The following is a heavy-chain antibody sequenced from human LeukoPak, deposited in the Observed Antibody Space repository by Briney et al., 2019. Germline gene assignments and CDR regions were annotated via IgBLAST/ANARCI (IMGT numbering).Heavy chain of an antibody. Sequence: GGSLRPSCAASGFIFSGYWMTWVRQVPGKGLEWVANIKQDGSEKYYVDSVKGRFTISRDNAKKSLYLHMNSLRAEDTAVYYCASPGSVGDTGMPDYWGQGTLVTVSS. CDR3: ASPGSVGDTGMPDY. V-gene: IGHV3-7*01. J-gene: IGHJ4*02. CDR2: IKQDGSEK. D-gene: IGHD5-18*01. CDR1: GFIFSGYW.